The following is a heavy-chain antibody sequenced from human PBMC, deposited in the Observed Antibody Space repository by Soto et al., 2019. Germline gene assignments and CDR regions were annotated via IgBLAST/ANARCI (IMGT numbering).Heavy chain of an antibody. V-gene: IGHV4-39*01. J-gene: IGHJ6*02. CDR3: AKLYSSSDYYYGMDV. D-gene: IGHD6-6*01. CDR1: GGSISSSSYY. CDR2: IYYSGST. Sequence: SETLSLTCTVSGGSISSSSYYWVWIRQPPGKGLEWIGSIYYSGSTYYNPSLKSRVTISVDTSKNQFSLKLSSVTAADTAVYYCAKLYSSSDYYYGMDVWGQGTTVTVSS.